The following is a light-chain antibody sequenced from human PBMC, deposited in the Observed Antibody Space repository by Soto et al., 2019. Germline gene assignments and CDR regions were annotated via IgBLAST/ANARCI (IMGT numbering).Light chain of an antibody. CDR2: EVS. CDR3: SSYTSRNTLV. Sequence: QSVLTQPASVSGSPGQSITISCTGTSSDVGGYKYVSWYQQHPGKAPKLMIYEVSYRPSGVSNRFSASKSGNTASLTISGLQAEDEADYYCSSYTSRNTLVFGGGTKLTVL. V-gene: IGLV2-14*01. CDR1: SSDVGGYKY. J-gene: IGLJ3*02.